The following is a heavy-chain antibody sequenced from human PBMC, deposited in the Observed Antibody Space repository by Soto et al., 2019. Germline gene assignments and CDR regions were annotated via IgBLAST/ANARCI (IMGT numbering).Heavy chain of an antibody. V-gene: IGHV3-23*01. CDR2: ISGRGDIT. D-gene: IGHD1-26*01. J-gene: IGHJ4*02. CDR1: GFTFSTYA. CDR3: AKEGRLKAPDY. Sequence: EVQLLESGGGLVQPGGSLRLSCAASGFTFSTYAMSWVRQAPGKGLEWVSAISGRGDITSHADSVKGRFTISRDNSKNTLYLQMNSLRVEDSAVYYCAKEGRLKAPDYWGQGTLVTVSS.